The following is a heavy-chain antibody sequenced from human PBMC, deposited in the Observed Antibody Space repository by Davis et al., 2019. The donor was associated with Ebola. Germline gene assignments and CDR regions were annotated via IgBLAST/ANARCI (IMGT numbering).Heavy chain of an antibody. J-gene: IGHJ5*02. CDR2: ISASGSRT. D-gene: IGHD6-13*01. CDR3: AKDPYSGSCCNWFDP. CDR1: GFTFGDYA. V-gene: IGHV3-23*01. Sequence: GESLKISCTASGFTFGDYAMSWVRQAPGKGLEWVSGISASGSRTYYADSVKGRFTISRDNSRNTVYLQMNSLRAEDTAVYYCAKDPYSGSCCNWFDPWGQGTLVTVSS.